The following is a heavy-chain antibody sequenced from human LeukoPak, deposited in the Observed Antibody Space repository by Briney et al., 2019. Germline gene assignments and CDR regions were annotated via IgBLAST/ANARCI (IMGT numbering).Heavy chain of an antibody. D-gene: IGHD2-21*01. J-gene: IGHJ3*02. CDR1: GGSISSYY. Sequence: SETLSLTCTVSGGSISSYYWSWIRQPAGKGLEWIGRIYSSGSTNFNPSLQSRVSLSVDTSKNQFSLNLSAVTAADTAVYYCASTHIHGGAFDIWGQGTVVTVSS. CDR3: ASTHIHGGAFDI. V-gene: IGHV4-4*07. CDR2: IYSSGST.